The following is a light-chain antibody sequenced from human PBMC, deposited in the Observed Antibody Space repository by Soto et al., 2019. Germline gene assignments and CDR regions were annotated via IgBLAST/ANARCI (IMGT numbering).Light chain of an antibody. CDR2: RNN. J-gene: IGLJ3*02. CDR1: SSNIGSDY. CDR3: AAWDDSLSGRV. V-gene: IGLV1-47*01. Sequence: QSVLTQPPSVFGTPGQRVTISCSGSSSNIGSDYVYWFQQLPGTAPKVLIYRNNQRPSGVPDRFSGSNSGTSASLAISGLRSEGEADYYCAAWDDSLSGRVFGGGTKVTVL.